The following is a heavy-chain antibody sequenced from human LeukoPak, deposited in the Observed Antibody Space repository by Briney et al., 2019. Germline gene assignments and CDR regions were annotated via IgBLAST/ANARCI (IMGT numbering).Heavy chain of an antibody. J-gene: IGHJ4*02. D-gene: IGHD7-27*01. CDR1: GFTFSNAW. V-gene: IGHV3-15*01. Sequence: GGSLRLSCAASGFTFSNAWMSWVRQAPGKGLEWVGRIKSKTDGGTTDYAAPVKGRFTISRDDSKNTLYLQMNSLKTEDIAVYYCTTGGNWGWYYFDYWGQGTLVTVSS. CDR3: TTGGNWGWYYFDY. CDR2: IKSKTDGGTT.